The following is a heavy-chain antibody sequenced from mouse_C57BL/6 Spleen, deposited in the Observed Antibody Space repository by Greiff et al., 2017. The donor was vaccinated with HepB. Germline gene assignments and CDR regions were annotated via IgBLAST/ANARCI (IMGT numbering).Heavy chain of an antibody. CDR2: IDPSDSYT. D-gene: IGHD1-1*01. J-gene: IGHJ4*01. Sequence: QVQLQQPGAELVKPGASVKLSCKASGYTFTSYWMQWVKQRPGQGLEWIGEIDPSDSYTNYNQKFKGKATLTVDTSYSTAYMQLSSRTSEDSAVYYCARWDTTVVASSPYAMDYWGQGTSVTVSS. V-gene: IGHV1-50*01. CDR3: ARWDTTVVASSPYAMDY. CDR1: GYTFTSYW.